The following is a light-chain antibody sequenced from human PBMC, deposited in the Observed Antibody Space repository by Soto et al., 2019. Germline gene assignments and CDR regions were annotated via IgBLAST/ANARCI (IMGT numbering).Light chain of an antibody. Sequence: AIRMTQSPSSLSATTGDKVTITCRASQSVSDYLAWYQQKPGKAPKVLIYDASTLQSGVPPRFSGSGSGTDFNLTISCLESEDFASYYCQPYFDYPWTFGQGTKVEIK. V-gene: IGKV1-8*01. CDR1: QSVSDY. CDR2: DAS. CDR3: QPYFDYPWT. J-gene: IGKJ1*01.